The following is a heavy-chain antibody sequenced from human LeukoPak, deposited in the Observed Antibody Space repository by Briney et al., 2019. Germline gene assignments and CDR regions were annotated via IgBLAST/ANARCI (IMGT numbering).Heavy chain of an antibody. D-gene: IGHD4-17*01. Sequence: PSETLSLTCTISGGSISSYYWSWIRQPPGKGLEWIGRIYYSGSTNYNPSLKSRVTISVDTSKNQFSLKLSSVTAADTAVYYCARSPAVTTGVYWFDPWGQGTLVTVSS. J-gene: IGHJ5*02. V-gene: IGHV4-59*01. CDR2: IYYSGST. CDR3: ARSPAVTTGVYWFDP. CDR1: GGSISSYY.